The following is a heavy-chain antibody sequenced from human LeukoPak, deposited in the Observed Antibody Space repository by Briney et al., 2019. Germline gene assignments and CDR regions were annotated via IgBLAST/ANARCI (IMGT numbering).Heavy chain of an antibody. CDR2: IKQDGSQK. CDR1: GFTFSGNW. J-gene: IGHJ4*02. CDR3: ARGDQITMVRGVTPFDY. Sequence: PGGSLRLSCAASGFTFSGNWMSWVRQAPGEGLEWVANIKQDGSQKYYVGSVKGRFTISRDNAKNSLYLQMNSLRAEDTAVYYCARGDQITMVRGVTPFDYWGQGTLVTVSS. V-gene: IGHV3-7*01. D-gene: IGHD3-10*01.